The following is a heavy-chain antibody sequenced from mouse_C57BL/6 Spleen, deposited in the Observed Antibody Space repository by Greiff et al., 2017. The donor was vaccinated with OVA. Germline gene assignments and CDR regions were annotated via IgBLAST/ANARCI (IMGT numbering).Heavy chain of an antibody. J-gene: IGHJ3*01. Sequence: DVQLQESGVGLVKPGGSLKLSCAASGFTFSDDGMHWVRQAPEKGLEWVAYISSGSSTIYYADTVKGRFTISRDNAKNTLFLQMTSLRSEDTAMYYCARRNYGSSYWFAYWGQGTLVTVSA. D-gene: IGHD1-1*01. CDR2: ISSGSSTI. V-gene: IGHV5-17*01. CDR3: ARRNYGSSYWFAY. CDR1: GFTFSDDG.